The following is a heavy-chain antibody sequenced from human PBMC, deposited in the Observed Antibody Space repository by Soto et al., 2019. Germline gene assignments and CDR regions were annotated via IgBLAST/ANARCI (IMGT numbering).Heavy chain of an antibody. D-gene: IGHD3-9*01. V-gene: IGHV4-28*03. CDR3: ARVKYDDIAYYLEH. CDR2: ISDSGSS. J-gene: IGHJ4*02. CDR1: GYSISRSNW. Sequence: PSETLSLTCAVSGYSISRSNWWGRLRQSPGEGLEWIGYISDSGSSYCNPSLRSRVTMSVDSSKNQFSLNLSSVTAVDTSVYYCARVKYDDIAYYLEHWGQGTQVTVSS.